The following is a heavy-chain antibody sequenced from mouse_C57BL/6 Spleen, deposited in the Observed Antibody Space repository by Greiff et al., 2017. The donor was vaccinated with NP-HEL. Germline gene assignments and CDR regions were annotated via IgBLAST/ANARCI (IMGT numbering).Heavy chain of an antibody. CDR3: ARHLLYRRGGYFDY. Sequence: QVQLKESGPELVKPGASVKISCKASGYAFSSSWMNWVKQRPGKGLEWIGRIYPGDGDTNYKGKFKGKATLTADKSSSTAYMQLSSLTSEDSAVYYCARHLLYRRGGYFDYWGQGTTLTVSS. D-gene: IGHD2-1*01. CDR2: IYPGDGDT. J-gene: IGHJ2*01. V-gene: IGHV1-82*01. CDR1: GYAFSSSW.